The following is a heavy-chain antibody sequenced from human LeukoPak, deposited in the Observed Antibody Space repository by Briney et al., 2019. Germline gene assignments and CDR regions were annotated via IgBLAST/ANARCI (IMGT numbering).Heavy chain of an antibody. Sequence: PSESLSLTCAVSGGSISGYYWSWIRQPPGKGLEWIGYIYYSGSTNYNPSLKSRVTISVDTSKNQFPLKLSSVTAADTAVYYCAREDGGNPSGWGQGTLVTVCS. J-gene: IGHJ4*02. CDR2: IYYSGST. D-gene: IGHD4-23*01. CDR1: GGSISGYY. CDR3: AREDGGNPSG. V-gene: IGHV4-59*01.